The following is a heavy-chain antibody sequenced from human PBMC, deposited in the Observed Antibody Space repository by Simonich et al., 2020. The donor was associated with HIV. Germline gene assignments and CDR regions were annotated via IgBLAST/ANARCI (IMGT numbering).Heavy chain of an antibody. V-gene: IGHV1-2*02. CDR3: ARILIVDAFDI. CDR2: SNPNSGGT. D-gene: IGHD2-8*01. Sequence: QVQLEQSGAEVKKPGASVKVSCKASGYTFTGYFIHWVRQAPGQWLEWMGRSNPNSGGTNYAQKFQGRVTRTRDTSISTAYMELSRLRSDDTAVYYCARILIVDAFDIWGQGTMVTVSS. J-gene: IGHJ3*02. CDR1: GYTFTGYF.